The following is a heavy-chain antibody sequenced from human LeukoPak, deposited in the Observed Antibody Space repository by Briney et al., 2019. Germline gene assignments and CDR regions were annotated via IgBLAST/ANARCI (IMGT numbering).Heavy chain of an antibody. CDR2: ISSSSSYI. CDR1: GFTFSSYS. V-gene: IGHV3-21*01. D-gene: IGHD1-14*01. CDR3: AKDSRYYYVDY. Sequence: GGSLRLSCAASGFTFSSYSMNWVRQAPGKGLEWVSSISSSSSYIYYADSVKGRFTISRDNAKNTLYLQMNSLKTEDTAVYYCAKDSRYYYVDYWGQGTLVTVSS. J-gene: IGHJ4*02.